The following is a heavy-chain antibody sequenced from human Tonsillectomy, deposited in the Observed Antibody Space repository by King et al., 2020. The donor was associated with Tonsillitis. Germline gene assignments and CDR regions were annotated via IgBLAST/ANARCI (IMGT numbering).Heavy chain of an antibody. CDR3: ARRENYSYYYMDV. CDR2: IHYSGST. V-gene: IGHV4-39*01. Sequence: QLQESGPGLVKPSETLSLTCTVSGGSISSNTYYWGWIRQPPGKGLQWIGSIHYSGSTYYNPSLKSRVTISVDTFKNQFSLKLSSVTAADTAVYYCARRENYSYYYMDVWGKGTTVTVSS. CDR1: GGSISSNTYY. J-gene: IGHJ6*03.